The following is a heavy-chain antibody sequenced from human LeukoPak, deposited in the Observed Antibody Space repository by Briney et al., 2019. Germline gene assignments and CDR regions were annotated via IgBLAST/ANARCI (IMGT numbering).Heavy chain of an antibody. CDR3: ARATPSGSYYVNDAFDI. Sequence: SETLSLTCAVYGGSFSGYYWSWIRQPPGKGLEWIGEINHSGSTNYNPSLKSRVTISVDTSKNQFSLKLSSVTAADTAVYYCARATPSGSYYVNDAFDIWGQGTMVTVS. D-gene: IGHD1-26*01. V-gene: IGHV4-34*01. CDR2: INHSGST. J-gene: IGHJ3*02. CDR1: GGSFSGYY.